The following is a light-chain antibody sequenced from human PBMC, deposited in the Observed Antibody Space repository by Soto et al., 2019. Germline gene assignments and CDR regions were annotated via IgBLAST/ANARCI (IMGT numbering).Light chain of an antibody. J-gene: IGLJ2*01. V-gene: IGLV1-40*01. CDR1: NSNIGAGYD. Sequence: QSVLTQPPSVSGAPGQRVTISCTGSNSNIGAGYDVHWYQQFPGTAPKLLIYGNINRPSGVPDRFSGSKSGNTASLTVSGLQAEDEADYYCSSYAGSNKVVFGGGTKVTVL. CDR2: GNI. CDR3: SSYAGSNKVV.